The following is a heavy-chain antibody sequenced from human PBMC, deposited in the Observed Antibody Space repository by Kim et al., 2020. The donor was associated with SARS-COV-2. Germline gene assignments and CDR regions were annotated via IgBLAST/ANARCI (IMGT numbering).Heavy chain of an antibody. D-gene: IGHD3-22*01. V-gene: IGHV3-23*01. CDR1: GFTFSSYA. Sequence: GGSLRLSCAASGFTFSSYAMSWVRQAPGKGLEWVAAISGSGGSTYDADSVKGRFTISRANSKNTLYLQMNSRRAEDTAVYYCATMGMIVVGVDYWGQGTRGTASS. J-gene: IGHJ4*02. CDR2: ISGSGGST. CDR3: ATMGMIVVGVDY.